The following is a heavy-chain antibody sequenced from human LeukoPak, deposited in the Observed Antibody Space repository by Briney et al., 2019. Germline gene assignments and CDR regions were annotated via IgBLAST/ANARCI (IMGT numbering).Heavy chain of an antibody. J-gene: IGHJ4*02. Sequence: PGGSLRLSCAAPGFTFSNSAMTWVRQAPGKGLEWVSAISSSGSDTIYTDSVKDRFTISRDNSKNTLYLQMNTLRAEDTAVYYCAKGGSYAPLDYWGQGTLVTVSS. CDR3: AKGGSYAPLDY. D-gene: IGHD1-26*01. CDR2: ISSSGSDT. V-gene: IGHV3-23*01. CDR1: GFTFSNSA.